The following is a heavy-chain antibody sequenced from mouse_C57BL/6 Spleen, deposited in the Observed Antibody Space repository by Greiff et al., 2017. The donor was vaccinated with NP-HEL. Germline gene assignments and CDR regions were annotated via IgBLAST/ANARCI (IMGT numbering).Heavy chain of an antibody. J-gene: IGHJ3*01. D-gene: IGHD1-1*01. V-gene: IGHV1-62-2*01. CDR3: ARHEDRGYYYGSSWFAY. CDR2: FYPGSGSI. Sequence: VQGVESGAELVKPGASVKLSCKASGYTFTEYTIHWVKQRSGQGLEWIGWFYPGSGSIKYNEKFKDKATLTADKSSSTVYMELSRLTSEDSAVYFCARHEDRGYYYGSSWFAYWGQGTLVTVSA. CDR1: GYTFTEYT.